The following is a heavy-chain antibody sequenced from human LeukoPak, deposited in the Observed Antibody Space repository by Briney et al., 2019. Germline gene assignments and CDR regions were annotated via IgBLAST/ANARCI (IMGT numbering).Heavy chain of an antibody. CDR1: GFTVSSNY. CDR2: IYSGSSR. D-gene: IGHD3-22*01. Sequence: GGSLRLSCAASGFTVSSNYMNWVRQAPGKGLEWVSIIYSGSSRNYADSVKGRCAISRENSKNTLYLQMNSLRVEDTAVYYCAKGPRPGSSGYPNLDHWGQGTLVTVSS. J-gene: IGHJ4*02. CDR3: AKGPRPGSSGYPNLDH. V-gene: IGHV3-53*01.